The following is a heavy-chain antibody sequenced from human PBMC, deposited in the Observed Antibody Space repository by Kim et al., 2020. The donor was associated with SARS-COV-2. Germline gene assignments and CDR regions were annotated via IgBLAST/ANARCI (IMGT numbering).Heavy chain of an antibody. V-gene: IGHV4-34*01. CDR2: INHSGST. Sequence: SETLSLTCAVYGGSFSGYYWSWIRQPPGKGLEWIGEINHSGSTNYNPSLKSRVTISVDTSKNQFSLKLSSVTAADTAVYYCARGGDIVVVPAAREPRHWFDPWGQGTLVTVSS. D-gene: IGHD2-2*01. CDR3: ARGGDIVVVPAAREPRHWFDP. CDR1: GGSFSGYY. J-gene: IGHJ5*02.